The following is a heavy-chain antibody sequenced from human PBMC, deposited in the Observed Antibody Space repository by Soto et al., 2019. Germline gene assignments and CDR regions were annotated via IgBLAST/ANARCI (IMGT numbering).Heavy chain of an antibody. CDR1: GFTFSSYW. CDR2: INTDGSST. V-gene: IGHV3-74*01. Sequence: PGGSLRLSCAASGFTFSSYWMHWVRQAPGKGLVWVSRINTDGSSTNYADSVKGRFTISRDNAKNTLFLQMNSLRDEDTAVYYCASGYSSTWYNAFDIWGQGTMVTV. D-gene: IGHD6-13*01. J-gene: IGHJ3*02. CDR3: ASGYSSTWYNAFDI.